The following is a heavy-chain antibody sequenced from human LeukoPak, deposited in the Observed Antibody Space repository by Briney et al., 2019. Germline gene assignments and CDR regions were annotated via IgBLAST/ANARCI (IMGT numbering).Heavy chain of an antibody. D-gene: IGHD3-10*01. J-gene: IGHJ4*02. CDR3: ARRYGSGSYYGGEFDY. Sequence: SETLSLTCTVSGGSISSSSYYWGWTRQPPGKGLEWIGSIYYSGSTYYNPSLKSRVTISVDTSKNQFSLKLSSVTAADTAVYYCARRYGSGSYYGGEFDYWGQGTLVTVSS. CDR2: IYYSGST. CDR1: GGSISSSSYY. V-gene: IGHV4-39*01.